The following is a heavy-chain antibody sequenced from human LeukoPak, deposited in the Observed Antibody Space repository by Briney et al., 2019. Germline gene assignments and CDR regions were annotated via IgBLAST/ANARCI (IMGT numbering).Heavy chain of an antibody. CDR3: ARVTDFWSGYFGGYFDY. J-gene: IGHJ4*02. Sequence: GGSLRLSCAASGFTFSSYAMSWVRQAPGKGLEWVSYISSSGSTIYYADSVKGRFTISRDNAKNSLYLQMNSLRAEDTAVYYCARVTDFWSGYFGGYFDYWGQGTLVTVSS. CDR2: ISSSGSTI. D-gene: IGHD3-3*01. CDR1: GFTFSSYA. V-gene: IGHV3-48*04.